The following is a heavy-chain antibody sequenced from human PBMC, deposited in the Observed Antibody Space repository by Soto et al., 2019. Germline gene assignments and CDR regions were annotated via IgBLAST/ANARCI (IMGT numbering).Heavy chain of an antibody. D-gene: IGHD3-3*01. V-gene: IGHV3-30*18. CDR1: GFTFSNSA. J-gene: IGHJ4*02. Sequence: PGGSLRLSCAASGFTFSNSAMHWVRQTPDKGLEWVAFLSYDGSHNYYADSVKGRFTISRDNSKNTLYLQMNSLRVEDTAVYYCAKDRSTVFGVVTYYSDYWGQGTLVTVSS. CDR2: LSYDGSHN. CDR3: AKDRSTVFGVVTYYSDY.